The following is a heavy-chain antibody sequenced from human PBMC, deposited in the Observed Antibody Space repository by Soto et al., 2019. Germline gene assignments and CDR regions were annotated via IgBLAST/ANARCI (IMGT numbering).Heavy chain of an antibody. J-gene: IGHJ6*02. CDR2: IIPRSATS. D-gene: IGHD2-2*01. Sequence: GASVKVSCKASGYTFNSYAMHWVRQAPGQGLEWMGGIIPRSATSNYAQKFQGRVTITADESTNTAYMELSSLRSEDTAVYYCAREGLVLVPTTVNSDYYYSAMDVWGQGTTVTVSS. CDR3: AREGLVLVPTTVNSDYYYSAMDV. V-gene: IGHV1-69*13. CDR1: GYTFNSYA.